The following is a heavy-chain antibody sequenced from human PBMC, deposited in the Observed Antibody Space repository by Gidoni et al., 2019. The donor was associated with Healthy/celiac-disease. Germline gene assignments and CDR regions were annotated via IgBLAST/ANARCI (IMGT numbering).Heavy chain of an antibody. J-gene: IGHJ4*02. CDR3: ASSTGLIDAYYFDY. V-gene: IGHV3-11*06. CDR2: ISSSSSYT. D-gene: IGHD2-2*01. CDR1: GFTFSDYY. Sequence: QVQLVESGGGLVKPGGSLSRSCAAYGFTFSDYYMSWIRQAPGKGLALFSYISSSSSYTNYAASVKGRFTISRDNAKNSLYLQMNSLRAEDTAVYYCASSTGLIDAYYFDYWGQGTLVTVSS.